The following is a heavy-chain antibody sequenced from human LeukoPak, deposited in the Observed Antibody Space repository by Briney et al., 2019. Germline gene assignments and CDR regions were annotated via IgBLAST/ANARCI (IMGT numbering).Heavy chain of an antibody. D-gene: IGHD1-26*01. CDR2: IYYSGST. CDR1: GGSISSDSYY. Sequence: SETLSLTCSVSGGSISSDSYYWGWIRQPPGKGLEWIGSIYYSGSTYYNPSLRSRVTISVDTSKNQLSLNLSSVTAPDTAVYFCARQRVGASIDYWGQGTLVTVSS. CDR3: ARQRVGASIDY. V-gene: IGHV4-39*01. J-gene: IGHJ4*02.